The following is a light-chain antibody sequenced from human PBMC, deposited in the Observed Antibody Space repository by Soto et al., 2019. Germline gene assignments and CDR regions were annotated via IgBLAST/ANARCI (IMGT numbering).Light chain of an antibody. CDR3: QQYSSYPRT. CDR2: KVS. J-gene: IGKJ3*01. CDR1: QSISAW. V-gene: IGKV1-5*03. Sequence: DIQMTQSHSTLSASVGDRVTITCRASQSISAWLTWFQQKPGEAPKLLIYKVSNLESGLPSRFRGSGSGTEFTLTFSILQPDDFVTYYCQQYSSYPRTFVPGTKLDI.